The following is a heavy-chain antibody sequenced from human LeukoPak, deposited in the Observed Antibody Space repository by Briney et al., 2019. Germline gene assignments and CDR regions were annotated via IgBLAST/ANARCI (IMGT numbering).Heavy chain of an antibody. CDR1: GYTFTNYF. Sequence: GASVKVSCKASGYTFTNYFMHWVRQAPGQGLEWMGIINPSGGSTSYAQKFQGRVTMSIDTSKNQFSLKLNSVTAADTAVYYCASDYTSGSYRFDYWGQGTLVTVSS. CDR2: INPSGGST. V-gene: IGHV1-46*01. CDR3: ASDYTSGSYRFDY. J-gene: IGHJ4*02. D-gene: IGHD3-10*01.